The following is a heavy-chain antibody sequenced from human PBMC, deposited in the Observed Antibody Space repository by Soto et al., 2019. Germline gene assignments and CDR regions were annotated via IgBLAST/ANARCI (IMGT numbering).Heavy chain of an antibody. CDR2: VYSSGST. CDR3: ARDHPHSYGVYYFDY. D-gene: IGHD5-18*01. CDR1: GGSISNYY. Sequence: PSETLSLTCTVSGGSISNYYLSWIRQPPGKGLEWIGYVYSSGSTHYNPSLQSRVTISADTSKNQVSLKVNSVTAADTAVYYCARDHPHSYGVYYFDYWGQGTPVTVSS. J-gene: IGHJ4*02. V-gene: IGHV4-59*01.